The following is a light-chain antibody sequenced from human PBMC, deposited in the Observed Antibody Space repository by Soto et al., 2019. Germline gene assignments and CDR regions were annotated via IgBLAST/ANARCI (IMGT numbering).Light chain of an antibody. CDR1: SSDVGAYIY. J-gene: IGLJ1*01. CDR3: CSYTSSRTYV. Sequence: QSALTQPAAVSGSPGQSITISCTGTSSDVGAYIYVSWYQHHPGKAPKVMIYEVTNRHSGVSDRFSGSQSGNTASLTISGLQDEDEADYYCCSYTSSRTYVFGTGTKVTVL. CDR2: EVT. V-gene: IGLV2-14*01.